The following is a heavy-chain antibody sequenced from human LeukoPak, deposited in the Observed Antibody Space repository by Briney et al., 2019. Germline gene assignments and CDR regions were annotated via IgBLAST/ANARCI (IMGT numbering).Heavy chain of an antibody. J-gene: IGHJ6*03. D-gene: IGHD2-2*01. CDR1: GGSISSGSYY. CDR3: ARVTKEVVVPAAGPIYYYYYYMDV. CDR2: IYTSGST. V-gene: IGHV4-61*02. Sequence: SETLSLTCTVSGGSISSGSYYWSWIRQPAGKGLEWIGRIYTSGSTNYNPSLKSRVTISVDTSKNQFSLKLSSVTAADTAVYYCARVTKEVVVPAAGPIYYYYYYMDVWGKGTTVTVSS.